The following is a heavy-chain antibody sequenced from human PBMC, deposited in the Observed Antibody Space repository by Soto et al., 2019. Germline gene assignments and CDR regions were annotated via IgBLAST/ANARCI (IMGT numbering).Heavy chain of an antibody. CDR1: GDTFTDYY. CDR2: VNPSGGHT. V-gene: IGHV1-46*01. CDR3: ARGGYVVVVTAALDY. D-gene: IGHD2-21*02. Sequence: QVQLMQSGAEVKKPGASVKDSCKASGDTFTDYYIHWVRQAPGQGLEWMGTVNPSGGHTTYAQHFMGRVTMNRDTSTSTHYRGLTSLTSDVTAIYDCARGGYVVVVTAALDYWGQGTLVTVSS. J-gene: IGHJ4*02.